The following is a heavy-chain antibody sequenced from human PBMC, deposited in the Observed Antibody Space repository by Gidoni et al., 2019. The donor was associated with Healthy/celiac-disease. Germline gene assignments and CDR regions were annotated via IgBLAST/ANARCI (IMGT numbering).Heavy chain of an antibody. J-gene: IGHJ2*01. D-gene: IGHD3-10*01. Sequence: EVQLLESGGGLVQPGGSLRLSCAASGFTFRSYAMRWVRQAPGKGLEWVPAISGSGGSTYYADSVKGRFTISRDNSKNTLYLQMNSLRAEDTAVYYCAKSSGLQFDWYFDLWGRGTLVTVSS. CDR3: AKSSGLQFDWYFDL. V-gene: IGHV3-23*01. CDR1: GFTFRSYA. CDR2: ISGSGGST.